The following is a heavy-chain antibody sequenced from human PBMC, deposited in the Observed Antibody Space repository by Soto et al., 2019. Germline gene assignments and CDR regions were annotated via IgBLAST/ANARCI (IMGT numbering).Heavy chain of an antibody. V-gene: IGHV3-74*01. D-gene: IGHD1-1*01. CDR2: SNTGGSST. J-gene: IGHJ6*02. Sequence: GGALRLSCAASGFTFSSDWMHWVRQAPGKGLGWVSRSNTGGSSTNYADAVKGRFTTSRDNAKNTLYLQMNRLRAEDTAVYYCARERGTGAQGYMDLWGQGTTVPVSS. CDR1: GFTFSSDW. CDR3: ARERGTGAQGYMDL.